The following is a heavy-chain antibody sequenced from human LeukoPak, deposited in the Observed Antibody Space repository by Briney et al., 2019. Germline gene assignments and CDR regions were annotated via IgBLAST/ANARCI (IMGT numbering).Heavy chain of an antibody. CDR2: ISYTGST. V-gene: IGHV4-59*08. CDR1: GGSISSYY. CDR3: TTYLGFCTNGVCYDYFDY. D-gene: IGHD2-8*01. Sequence: SETLSLTCTVSGGSISSYYWSWIRQPPGKGLQWIGYISYTGSTNYSPSLKSRVTMSVDTSKNQFSLRLSSVTAADTAVYYCTTYLGFCTNGVCYDYFDYWGQGTLVTVSS. J-gene: IGHJ4*02.